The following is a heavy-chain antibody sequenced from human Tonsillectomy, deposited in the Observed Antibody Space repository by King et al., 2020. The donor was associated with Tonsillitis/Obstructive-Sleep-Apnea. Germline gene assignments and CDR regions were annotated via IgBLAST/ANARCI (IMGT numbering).Heavy chain of an antibody. CDR1: GGTFSSYA. CDR2: IIPIFGTA. Sequence: QLVQSGAEVKKPGSSVKVSCKASGGTFSSYAISWVRQAPGQGLEWMGGIIPIFGTANYAQKFQGRVTITADESTSTAYMELSSLSSEDTAGYYCAGGITIFGVAKGYGYWGQGTLVTVSS. V-gene: IGHV1-69*12. D-gene: IGHD3-3*01. CDR3: AGGITIFGVAKGYGY. J-gene: IGHJ4*02.